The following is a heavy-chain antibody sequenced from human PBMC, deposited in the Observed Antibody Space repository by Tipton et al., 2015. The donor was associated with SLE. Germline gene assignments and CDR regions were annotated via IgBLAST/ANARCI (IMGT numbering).Heavy chain of an antibody. D-gene: IGHD3-3*01. CDR1: GGSISSHY. CDR3: ARGRTYYDYDY. CDR2: IYYSGST. J-gene: IGHJ4*02. Sequence: TLSLTCAVYGGSISSHYWSWIRQPPGKGLEWIGYIYYSGSTNYNPSLKSRVTISVDTSKNQFSLKLSSVTAADTAVYYCARGRTYYDYDYWGQGTLVTVSS. V-gene: IGHV4-59*08.